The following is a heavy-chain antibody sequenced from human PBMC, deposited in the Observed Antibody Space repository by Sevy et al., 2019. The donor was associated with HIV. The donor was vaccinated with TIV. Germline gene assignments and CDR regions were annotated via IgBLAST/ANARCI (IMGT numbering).Heavy chain of an antibody. J-gene: IGHJ4*02. CDR1: GYTFTSYD. V-gene: IGHV1-8*01. D-gene: IGHD3-3*01. CDR3: ARVRSRTYYDFWSGYYGHGFDY. CDR2: MNPNSGNT. Sequence: ASVKVSCKASGYTFTSYDINWVRQATGQGLEWMGWMNPNSGNTGYAQKFQGRVTMTRNTSISTAYMELSSLRSEDTAVYYCARVRSRTYYDFWSGYYGHGFDYWGQGTLVTVSS.